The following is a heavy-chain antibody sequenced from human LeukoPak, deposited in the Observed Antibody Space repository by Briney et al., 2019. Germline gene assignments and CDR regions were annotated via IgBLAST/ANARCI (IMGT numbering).Heavy chain of an antibody. J-gene: IGHJ6*03. CDR2: IWYDGSNK. CDR3: ARTPYSGYYYMDV. CDR1: GFTFSSYG. Sequence: GRSLRLSCAASGFTFSSYGMHWVRQAPGKGLEWVAVIWYDGSNKYYADSVKGRFTISRDNSKNTLYLQMNSLRAEDTAVYYCARTPYSGYYYMDVWGKGTTVTVSS. V-gene: IGHV3-33*01. D-gene: IGHD6-13*01.